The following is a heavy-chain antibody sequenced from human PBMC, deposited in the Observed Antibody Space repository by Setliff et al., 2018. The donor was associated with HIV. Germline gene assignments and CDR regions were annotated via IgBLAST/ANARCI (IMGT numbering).Heavy chain of an antibody. J-gene: IGHJ6*02. D-gene: IGHD6-13*01. CDR1: GYTFINYE. CDR2: MNVQTNTV. CDR3: ASSWSRIRYYGMDV. V-gene: IGHV1-8*02. Sequence: ASVKVSCKASGYTFINYELNWVRQATGQGLEWMGWMNVQTNTVTYAEKFRGRVTMTRNTAIGTAYRELSGLGSEDTAIYYCASSWSRIRYYGMDVWGQGTTVTVSS.